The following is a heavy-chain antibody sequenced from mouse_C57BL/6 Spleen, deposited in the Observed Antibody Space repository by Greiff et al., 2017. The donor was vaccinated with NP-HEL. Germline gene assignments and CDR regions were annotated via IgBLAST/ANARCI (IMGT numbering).Heavy chain of an antibody. CDR3: ARGDYYGSSGYYYAMDY. D-gene: IGHD1-1*01. CDR2: IYPRSGNT. CDR1: GYTFTSYG. J-gene: IGHJ4*01. V-gene: IGHV1-81*01. Sequence: QVQLQQSGAELARPGASVKLSCKASGYTFTSYGISWVKQRTGQGLEWIGEIYPRSGNTYYNEKFKGKATLTADKSSSTAYMELRSLTSEDSAVYFCARGDYYGSSGYYYAMDYWGQGTSVTVSS.